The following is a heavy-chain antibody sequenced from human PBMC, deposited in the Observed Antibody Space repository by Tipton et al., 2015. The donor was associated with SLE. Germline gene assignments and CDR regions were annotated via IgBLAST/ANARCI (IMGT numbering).Heavy chain of an antibody. CDR3: ARARGDSSGPFEY. Sequence: SLRLSCAASGFTFSSYGMHWVRQAPGKGLEWVAFIRYDGSNKYYADSVKGRFTISRDNSKNTLYLQMNSLRAEDTAVYYCARARGDSSGPFEYWGQGTLVTVSS. V-gene: IGHV3-30*02. J-gene: IGHJ4*02. CDR1: GFTFSSYG. CDR2: IRYDGSNK. D-gene: IGHD3-22*01.